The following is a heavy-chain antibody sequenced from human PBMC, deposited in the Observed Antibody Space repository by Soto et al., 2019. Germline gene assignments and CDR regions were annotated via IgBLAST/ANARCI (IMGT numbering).Heavy chain of an antibody. V-gene: IGHV3-30*18. Sequence: GGSLRLSCAASGFTFSSYGMHWVRQAPGKGLEWVAVISYDGSNKYYADSVKGRFTISRDNSKNTLYLQMNSLRAEDTAVYYCAKNVYSYDHYYYGMDVWGQGTTVTVSS. CDR2: ISYDGSNK. CDR3: AKNVYSYDHYYYGMDV. CDR1: GFTFSSYG. J-gene: IGHJ6*02. D-gene: IGHD5-18*01.